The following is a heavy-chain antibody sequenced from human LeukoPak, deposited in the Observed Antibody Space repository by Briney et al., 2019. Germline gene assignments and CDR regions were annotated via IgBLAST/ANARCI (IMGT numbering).Heavy chain of an antibody. Sequence: SETLSLTCTVYGGSISIYYWSWIRQPPGKGLEWIGYIYYSGSTNYNPSLKSRVTISVDTSKNQFSLKLSSVTAADTAVYYCAREGGYYYDSSGYYYHFDYWGQGTLVTVSS. D-gene: IGHD3-22*01. V-gene: IGHV4-59*12. CDR2: IYYSGST. J-gene: IGHJ4*02. CDR3: AREGGYYYDSSGYYYHFDY. CDR1: GGSISIYY.